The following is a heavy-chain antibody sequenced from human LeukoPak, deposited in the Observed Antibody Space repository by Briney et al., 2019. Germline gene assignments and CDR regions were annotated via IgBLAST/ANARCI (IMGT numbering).Heavy chain of an antibody. CDR1: GGSISSSSYY. CDR2: IYYSGST. J-gene: IGHJ6*03. Sequence: PSETLSLTCTVSGGSISSSSYYWGWIRQPPGKGLEWIGSIYYSGSTYYNPSLKSRVTISVDTSKNQFSLKLSSVTAADTAVYYCARLRGDYLYYYYYYMDVWGKGTTVTVSS. D-gene: IGHD4-17*01. CDR3: ARLRGDYLYYYYYYMDV. V-gene: IGHV4-39*01.